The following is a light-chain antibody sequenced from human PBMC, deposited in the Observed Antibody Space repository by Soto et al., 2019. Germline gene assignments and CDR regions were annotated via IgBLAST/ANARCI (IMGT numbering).Light chain of an antibody. CDR2: GVT. CDR1: SSDIGGYNS. V-gene: IGLV2-8*01. CDR3: SSHSGSNNRVV. J-gene: IGLJ2*01. Sequence: QSALTQPPSASGSPGQSVTISCTGTSSDIGGYNSVSWYQQHPGKAPKLMIYGVTTRPSGVPDRFSGSKSGNPASLTVSGLQAEDEAEYYCSSHSGSNNRVVFGGGTKLTVL.